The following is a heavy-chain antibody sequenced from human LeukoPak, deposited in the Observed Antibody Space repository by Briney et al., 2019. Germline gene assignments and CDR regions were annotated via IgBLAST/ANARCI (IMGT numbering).Heavy chain of an antibody. CDR3: ANDRDTSYNFDY. Sequence: PGGSLRLSCAASGFTFSSYGMHWVRQAPGKGLEWVAVIWYDGSNKYYADSVKGRFTISRDNSKNTLYLQRNSLRAEDTAVYYCANDRDTSYNFDYGGQGTLVTVSS. J-gene: IGHJ4*02. CDR2: IWYDGSNK. CDR1: GFTFSSYG. V-gene: IGHV3-33*06. D-gene: IGHD1-26*01.